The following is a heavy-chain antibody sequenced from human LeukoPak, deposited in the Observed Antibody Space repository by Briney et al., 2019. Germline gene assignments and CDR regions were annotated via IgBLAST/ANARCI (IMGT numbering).Heavy chain of an antibody. J-gene: IGHJ4*02. CDR1: GYTFTNYY. CDR3: ARASYESSLRIDDF. Sequence: ASVKVSCKASGYTFTNYYMHWVRQAPGPGLEWMGWINPYGGDTNSAQKFQGRVTMTRDTSISTAYMELSRLRSEDTAVYYCARASYESSLRIDDFWGQGSLVTVSS. D-gene: IGHD3-22*01. V-gene: IGHV1-2*02. CDR2: INPYGGDT.